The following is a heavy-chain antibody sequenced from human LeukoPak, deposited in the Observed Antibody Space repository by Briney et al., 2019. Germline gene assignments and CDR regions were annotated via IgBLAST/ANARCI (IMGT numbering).Heavy chain of an antibody. CDR3: AKDRDIVVVVAATGAFDI. CDR1: GFTFSSYS. CDR2: ISSSSYI. D-gene: IGHD2-15*01. J-gene: IGHJ3*02. V-gene: IGHV3-21*04. Sequence: GGSLRLSCAASGFTFSSYSMNWVRQAPGKGLEWVSSISSSSYIYYADSVKGRFTISRDDSKNTLYLQMNSLRAEDTAVYYCAKDRDIVVVVAATGAFDIWGQGTMVTVSS.